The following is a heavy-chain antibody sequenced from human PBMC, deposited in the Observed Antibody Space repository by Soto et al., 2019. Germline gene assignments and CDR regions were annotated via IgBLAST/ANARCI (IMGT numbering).Heavy chain of an antibody. D-gene: IGHD4-17*01. V-gene: IGHV4-39*01. CDR1: GGSVTNSSYY. CDR2: VYYRGRS. Sequence: SETLSLTCTVSGGSVTNSSYYWGWIRQSPGEGLEWIGSVYYRGRSYSKSSVKSRVTISVDTSKNRFSLSLNSVTASDTAVYFCVSQRTTVPTQAYFDYWGPGALVTVSS. CDR3: VSQRTTVPTQAYFDY. J-gene: IGHJ4*02.